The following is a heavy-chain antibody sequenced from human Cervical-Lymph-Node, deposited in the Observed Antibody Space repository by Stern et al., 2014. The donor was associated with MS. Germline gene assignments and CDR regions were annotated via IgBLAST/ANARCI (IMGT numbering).Heavy chain of an antibody. CDR1: GGTFSSYA. J-gene: IGHJ4*02. CDR2: IIPIFGTA. D-gene: IGHD3-22*01. Sequence: QVQLVESGAEVKKPGSSVKVSCKASGGTFSSYAISWVRQAPGQGLEWMGGIIPIFGTANYAQKFQGRVTITADESTSTAYMELSSLRSEDTAVYYCARERGGYDSSGYYSYYFDYWGQGTLVTVSS. V-gene: IGHV1-69*01. CDR3: ARERGGYDSSGYYSYYFDY.